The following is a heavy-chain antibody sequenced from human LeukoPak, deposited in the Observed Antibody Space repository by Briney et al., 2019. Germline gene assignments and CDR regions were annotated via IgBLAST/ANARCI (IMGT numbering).Heavy chain of an antibody. D-gene: IGHD3-22*01. CDR1: GCTFSSYT. CDR3: ARDPRYYYDSSGLD. J-gene: IGHJ4*02. V-gene: IGHV1-69*04. Sequence: SVKVSCKASGCTFSSYTISWVRQAPGPGLEGMGRIILILGIANYAQKFQGRVTITVDKSTSTAYMELSSLRSEDTAVYYCARDPRYYYDSSGLDWGQGTLVTVSS. CDR2: IILILGIA.